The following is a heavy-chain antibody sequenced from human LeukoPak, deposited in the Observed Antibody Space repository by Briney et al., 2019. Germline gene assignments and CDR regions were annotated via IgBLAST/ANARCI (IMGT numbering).Heavy chain of an antibody. D-gene: IGHD1-26*01. J-gene: IGHJ4*02. Sequence: GGSLRLSCAASGFTFSSYAMSWVRQAPGKGLEWVSAISGSGGSTYYADSVKGRFTISRDNSKNTPDLQMNSLRAEDTAVYYCAKEEVVGATTGGIDYWGQGTLVTVSS. CDR2: ISGSGGST. CDR3: AKEEVVGATTGGIDY. CDR1: GFTFSSYA. V-gene: IGHV3-23*01.